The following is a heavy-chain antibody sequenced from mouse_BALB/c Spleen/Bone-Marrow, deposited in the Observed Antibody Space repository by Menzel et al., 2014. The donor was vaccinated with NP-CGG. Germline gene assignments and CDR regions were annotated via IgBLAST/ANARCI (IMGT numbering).Heavy chain of an antibody. D-gene: IGHD1-1*01. CDR2: INPYNGDT. CDR1: GYSFXGYF. J-gene: IGHJ1*01. V-gene: IGHV1-20*02. CDR3: TRVTTDWYFDV. Sequence: EVNVVESGPELVKPGASVKISCKASGYSFXGYFMNWVMQSHGKSLEWIGRINPYNGDTFYNQKFKGKATLTVDKSSSTAHMELRSLASEDSAVYYCTRVTTDWYFDVWGAGTTVTVSS.